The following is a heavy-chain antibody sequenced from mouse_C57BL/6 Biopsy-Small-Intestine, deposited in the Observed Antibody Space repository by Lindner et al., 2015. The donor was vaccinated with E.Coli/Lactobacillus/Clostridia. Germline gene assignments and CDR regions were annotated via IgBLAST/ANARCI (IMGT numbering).Heavy chain of an antibody. Sequence: VQLQESGPELVKPGASVKISCKASGYSFTGYYIYWVQQRPGQGLEWIGWIYPGGGNTKFNEEFKGKATLTADTSSSTAYIQLSSLASEDSAVYYCARSRDSSFHFDYWGQGTTLTVSS. CDR3: ARSRDSSFHFDY. D-gene: IGHD1-1*01. CDR2: IYPGGGNT. J-gene: IGHJ2*01. CDR1: GYSFTGYY. V-gene: IGHV1-66*01.